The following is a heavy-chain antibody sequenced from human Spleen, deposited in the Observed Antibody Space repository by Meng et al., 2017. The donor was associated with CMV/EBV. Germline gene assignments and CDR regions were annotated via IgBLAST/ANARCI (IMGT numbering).Heavy chain of an antibody. Sequence: GESLKISCAASGFTFSSYEMNWVRQAPGKGLEWVSFISASGETIYDTDSVKGRFSISRDNAKNSLYLQMNSLRAEDTAVYYCARDLGIYGMDVWGQGTTVTVSS. J-gene: IGHJ6*02. CDR2: ISASGETI. CDR3: ARDLGIYGMDV. CDR1: GFTFSSYE. V-gene: IGHV3-48*03.